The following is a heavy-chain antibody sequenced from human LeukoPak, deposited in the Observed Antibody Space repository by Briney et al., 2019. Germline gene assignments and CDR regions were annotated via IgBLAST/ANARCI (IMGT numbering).Heavy chain of an antibody. Sequence: SETLSLTCTVSGGSISSYCWSWIRQPPGKGLEWIGYIYYSGSTNYNPSLKSRVTISVDTSKNQFSLKLSSVTAADTAMYYCARAWCGDCYGDLYFLFDYWGQGTLVTVSP. CDR1: GGSISSYC. CDR3: ARAWCGDCYGDLYFLFDY. D-gene: IGHD2-21*02. CDR2: IYYSGST. J-gene: IGHJ4*02. V-gene: IGHV4-59*01.